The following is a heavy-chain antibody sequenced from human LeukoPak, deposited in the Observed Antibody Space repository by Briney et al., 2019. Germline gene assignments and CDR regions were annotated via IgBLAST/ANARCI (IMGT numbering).Heavy chain of an antibody. J-gene: IGHJ5*02. CDR2: IYYSGST. CDR3: ARTNGYDFWSGYLNWFDP. Sequence: SQTLSLTCTVSGGSISSGGYYWSWIRQHPGKGLEWIGYIYYSGSTNYNPPLKSRVTISVDTSKNQFSLKLSSVTAADTAVYYCARTNGYDFWSGYLNWFDPWGQGTLVTVSS. V-gene: IGHV4-61*08. CDR1: GGSISSGGYY. D-gene: IGHD3-3*01.